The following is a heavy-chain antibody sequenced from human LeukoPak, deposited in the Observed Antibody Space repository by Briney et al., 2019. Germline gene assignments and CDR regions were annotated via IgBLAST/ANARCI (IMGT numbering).Heavy chain of an antibody. D-gene: IGHD6-13*01. Sequence: SETLSLTCTVSGGSISSYYWSWIRQPPRKGLEWIGYIYYSGSTNYNPSLKSRVTISVDTSKNQFSLKLSSVPAADTAVYYCASAYRSSFNWFDPWGQGTLVTVSS. CDR2: IYYSGST. CDR1: GGSISSYY. CDR3: ASAYRSSFNWFDP. J-gene: IGHJ5*02. V-gene: IGHV4-59*12.